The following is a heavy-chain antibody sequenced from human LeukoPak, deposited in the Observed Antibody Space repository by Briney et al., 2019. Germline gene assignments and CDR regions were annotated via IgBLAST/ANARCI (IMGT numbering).Heavy chain of an antibody. CDR2: ISSSGSTI. V-gene: IGHV3-48*04. J-gene: IGHJ4*02. D-gene: IGHD5-18*01. CDR3: ARQTAMATGFDY. Sequence: GGSLRLSCAASGFTFSSYGMHWIRQAPGKGLEWVSYISSSGSTIYYADSVKGRFTISRDNAKNSLYLQMNSLRAEDTAVYYCARQTAMATGFDYWGQGTLVTVSS. CDR1: GFTFSSYG.